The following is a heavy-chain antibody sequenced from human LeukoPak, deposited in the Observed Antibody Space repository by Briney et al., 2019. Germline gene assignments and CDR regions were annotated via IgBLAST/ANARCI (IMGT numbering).Heavy chain of an antibody. CDR2: IYYSGST. D-gene: IGHD6-13*01. CDR1: GGSISSYY. J-gene: IGHJ4*02. Sequence: PSETLSLTCTVSGGSISSYYWSWIRQPPGKGLEWIGYIYYSGSTKYNPSLKSRVTISVDTSKNQFSLKLSSVTAADTAVYYCARGDSAAGIDYWGQGTLVTVSS. V-gene: IGHV4-59*01. CDR3: ARGDSAAGIDY.